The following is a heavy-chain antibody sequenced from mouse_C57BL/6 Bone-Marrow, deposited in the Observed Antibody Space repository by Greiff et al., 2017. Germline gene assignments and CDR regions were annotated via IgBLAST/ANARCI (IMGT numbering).Heavy chain of an antibody. J-gene: IGHJ3*01. V-gene: IGHV1-39*01. CDR1: GYSFTDYN. Sequence: EVQLQESGPELVKPGASVKISCKASGYSFTDYNMNWVKQSNGKSLEWIGVINPNYGTTSYNQKFKGKATLTVDQSSSTAYMQLNSLTSEDSAVDYCARVCAMVTTGGFAYWGQGTLVTVSA. CDR3: ARVCAMVTTGGFAY. CDR2: INPNYGTT. D-gene: IGHD2-2*01.